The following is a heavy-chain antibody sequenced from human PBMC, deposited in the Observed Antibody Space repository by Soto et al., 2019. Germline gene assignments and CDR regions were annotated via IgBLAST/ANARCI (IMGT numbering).Heavy chain of an antibody. CDR2: INPSGGST. J-gene: IGHJ5*02. CDR1: GYTFTSYY. V-gene: IGHV1-46*01. CDR3: ARDTHYDFWSGYYTGYGSGAESGP. Sequence: QVQLVQSGAEVKKPGASVKVSCKASGYTFTSYYMHWVRQAPGQGLEWMGIINPSGGSTSYAQKFQGRVTMTRDTSTSTVYMELSSLRAEDTAVYYCARDTHYDFWSGYYTGYGSGAESGPWGEGTLVTVSS. D-gene: IGHD3-3*01.